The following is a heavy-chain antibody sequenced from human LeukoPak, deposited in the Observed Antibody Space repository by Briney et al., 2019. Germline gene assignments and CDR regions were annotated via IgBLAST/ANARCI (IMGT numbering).Heavy chain of an antibody. J-gene: IGHJ4*02. CDR3: ARDGSGRVPEMSAPDY. CDR2: ISGSGGST. Sequence: AGGSLRLSCAASGFTFSSYGMSWVRQAPGKGLEWVSAISGSGGSTYYADSVKGRFTISRDNSKNTLYLQMGSLRAEDMAVYYCARDGSGRVPEMSAPDYWGQGTLVTVSS. CDR1: GFTFSSYG. D-gene: IGHD3-10*01. V-gene: IGHV3-23*01.